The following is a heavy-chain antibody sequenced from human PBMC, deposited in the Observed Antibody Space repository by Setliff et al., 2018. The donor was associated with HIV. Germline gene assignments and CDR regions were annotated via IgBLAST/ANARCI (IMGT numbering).Heavy chain of an antibody. CDR1: GYTFTSYG. CDR3: ARETNSGYGSGWYGGGVYYFDY. Sequence: ASAKVSCKASGYTFTSYGISWVRQAPGQGLEWMGWISAYNGNTNYAQKLQGRVTMATDTSTSTAYTELRSLRSDDTAVYYCARETNSGYGSGWYGGGVYYFDYWGQGTLVTVSS. CDR2: ISAYNGNT. D-gene: IGHD6-19*01. V-gene: IGHV1-18*01. J-gene: IGHJ4*02.